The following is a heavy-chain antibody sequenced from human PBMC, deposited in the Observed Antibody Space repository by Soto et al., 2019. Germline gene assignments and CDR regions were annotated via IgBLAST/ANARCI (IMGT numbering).Heavy chain of an antibody. D-gene: IGHD3-16*01. Sequence: GESLKISCAASGFTFSSYGMHWVRQAPGKGLEWVAVIWYDGSNKYYADSVKGRFTISRDNSKNTLYLQMNSLRAEDTAVYYCARELRQGGYYYYGMDVWGQGTTVTVSS. CDR2: IWYDGSNK. J-gene: IGHJ6*02. CDR1: GFTFSSYG. CDR3: ARELRQGGYYYYGMDV. V-gene: IGHV3-33*01.